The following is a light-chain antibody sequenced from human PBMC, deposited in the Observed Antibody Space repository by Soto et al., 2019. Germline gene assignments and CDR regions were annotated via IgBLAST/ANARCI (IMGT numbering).Light chain of an antibody. CDR1: SSDVGCYNY. J-gene: IGLJ1*01. CDR2: DVS. Sequence: QFVLAQPASVSGSPGQSITISCTGTSSDVGCYNYVSWYQQHPGKAPKLMIYDVSNRPSGVSNRFSGSKSGNTASLTISGLQAEDEADYYCSSYTSSSTPALYVFGTGTKVTVL. V-gene: IGLV2-14*01. CDR3: SSYTSSSTPALYV.